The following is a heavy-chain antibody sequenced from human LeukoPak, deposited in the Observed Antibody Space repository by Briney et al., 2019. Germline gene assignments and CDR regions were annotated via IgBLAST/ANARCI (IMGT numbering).Heavy chain of an antibody. CDR3: ARDTAMVIDY. D-gene: IGHD5-18*01. Sequence: PGRSLRLSCAASGFTFSSYAMHWVRQAPGKGLEWVAVISYDGSNKYYADSVKSRFTISRDNSKNTLYLQMNSLRAEDTAVYYCARDTAMVIDYWGQGTLVTVSS. CDR2: ISYDGSNK. V-gene: IGHV3-30-3*01. J-gene: IGHJ4*02. CDR1: GFTFSSYA.